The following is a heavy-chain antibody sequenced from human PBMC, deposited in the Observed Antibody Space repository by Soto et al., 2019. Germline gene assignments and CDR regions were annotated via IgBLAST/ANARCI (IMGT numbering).Heavy chain of an antibody. Sequence: GGSLRLSCAASGFTFSSYAMSWVRQAPGKGLEWVSAISASGGSTYFADSVKGRFTISRYNSKNTLYLQMNILRSEDTAVYYGAKRITGPTFDYWGQGTMVTASS. V-gene: IGHV3-23*01. CDR3: AKRITGPTFDY. J-gene: IGHJ4*02. CDR2: ISASGGST. CDR1: GFTFSSYA. D-gene: IGHD1-20*01.